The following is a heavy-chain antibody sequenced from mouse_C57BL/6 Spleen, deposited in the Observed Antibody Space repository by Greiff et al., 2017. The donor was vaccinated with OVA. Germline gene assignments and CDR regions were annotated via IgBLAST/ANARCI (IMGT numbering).Heavy chain of an antibody. J-gene: IGHJ1*03. D-gene: IGHD1-1*02. Sequence: EVKLLESGAGLVKPGGSLKLSCAASGFTFSSYAMSWVRQTPEKRLEWVAYISSGGDYIYYADTVKGRFTISRDNARNTLYLQMSSLKSEDTAMYYCTREGGDWYFDVWGTGTTVTVSS. CDR3: TREGGDWYFDV. CDR1: GFTFSSYA. CDR2: ISSGGDYI. V-gene: IGHV5-9-1*02.